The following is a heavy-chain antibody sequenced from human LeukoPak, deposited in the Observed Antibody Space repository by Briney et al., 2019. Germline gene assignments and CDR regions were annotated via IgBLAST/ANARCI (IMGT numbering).Heavy chain of an antibody. CDR2: ISAYNGNT. D-gene: IGHD6-19*01. V-gene: IGHV1-18*01. Sequence: GASVKVSCKASGYTFTSYGISWVRQAPGQGLEWMGWISAYNGNTNYAQTLQGRVTMTTDTSTSTAYMELRSLRSDDTAVYYCARGYDWASGWYGLKDYWGQGTLVTVSS. J-gene: IGHJ4*02. CDR1: GYTFTSYG. CDR3: ARGYDWASGWYGLKDY.